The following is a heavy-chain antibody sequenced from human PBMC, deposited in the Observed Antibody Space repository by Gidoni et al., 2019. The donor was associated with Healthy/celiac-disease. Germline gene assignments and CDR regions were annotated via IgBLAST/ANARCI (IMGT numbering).Heavy chain of an antibody. V-gene: IGHV4-34*01. CDR2: ITHSGST. CDR3: ARNGVVVVVAATPYAFDI. CDR1: GGSFRGYY. D-gene: IGHD2-15*01. J-gene: IGHJ3*02. Sequence: QVQLQPWGAGLFQPSETLSLTCAVYGGSFRGYYWRWIRQPPGKWLEWVGEITHSGSTNYKPYLKSGVTISVDTYKNQFSLKLSSVTAADTAVYYCARNGVVVVVAATPYAFDIWGQGTMVTVSS.